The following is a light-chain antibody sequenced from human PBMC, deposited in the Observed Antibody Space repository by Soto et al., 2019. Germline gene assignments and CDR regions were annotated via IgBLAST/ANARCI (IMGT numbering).Light chain of an antibody. J-gene: IGKJ1*01. CDR2: AAS. CDR1: QSISSY. V-gene: IGKV1-39*01. Sequence: DIQMTQSPSSLSASVGDRLTIPCRVSQSISSYLNWYQQKPGKAPKLLIYAASSLQSGVPSRFSGSGSGTDFTLTISSLQPEDFATYYCQQSYSTPRTFGQGTKVDIK. CDR3: QQSYSTPRT.